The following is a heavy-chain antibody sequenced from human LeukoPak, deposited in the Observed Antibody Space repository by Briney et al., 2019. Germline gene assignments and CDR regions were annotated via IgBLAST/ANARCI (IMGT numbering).Heavy chain of an antibody. Sequence: ASVKVSCKASGYTFTSYAMHWVRQAPGQRLEWMGWINAGNGNTKYSQKFQGRVTITRDTSASTAYMELSSLRSEDTAVYYCARDENHAWEKYQLSLHFDHWGQGTLVTVSS. CDR2: INAGNGNT. CDR3: ARDENHAWEKYQLSLHFDH. D-gene: IGHD2-2*01. CDR1: GYTFTSYA. V-gene: IGHV1-3*01. J-gene: IGHJ4*02.